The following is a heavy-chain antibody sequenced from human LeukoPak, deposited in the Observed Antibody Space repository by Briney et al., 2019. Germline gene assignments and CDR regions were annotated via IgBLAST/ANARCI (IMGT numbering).Heavy chain of an antibody. J-gene: IGHJ6*02. Sequence: GESLKISCKGSGYSFTSYWIGWVRQMSGKGLEGMGIIYPGESETRYSPSFQGQVTISADKSISTAYLQWSSLKASDTAVYYCAGGYYESSGYPYGMDVWGQGTTVTVSS. D-gene: IGHD3-22*01. V-gene: IGHV5-51*01. CDR2: IYPGESET. CDR1: GYSFTSYW. CDR3: AGGYYESSGYPYGMDV.